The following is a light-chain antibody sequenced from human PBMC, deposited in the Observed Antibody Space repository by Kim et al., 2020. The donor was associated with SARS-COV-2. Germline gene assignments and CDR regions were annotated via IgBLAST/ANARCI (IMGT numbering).Light chain of an antibody. Sequence: QTVVTQEPSFSVSPGGTVTLTCGLSSDSVSSGLHPSWYQQTPGQPPRTLIYYTDTRASGVPDRFSGSILGNKAALTITGAQAEDECDYYCVLYMGSGSWVFGGGTQLTVL. V-gene: IGLV8-61*01. CDR3: VLYMGSGSWV. J-gene: IGLJ3*02. CDR2: YTD. CDR1: SDSVSSGLH.